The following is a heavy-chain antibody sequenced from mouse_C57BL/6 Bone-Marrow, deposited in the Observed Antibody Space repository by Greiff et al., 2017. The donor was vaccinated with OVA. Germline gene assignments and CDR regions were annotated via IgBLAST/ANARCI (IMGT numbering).Heavy chain of an antibody. CDR2: IYPRSGNT. V-gene: IGHV1-81*01. CDR1: GYTFTSYG. D-gene: IGHD1-1*01. J-gene: IGHJ4*01. Sequence: VQRVESGAELARPGASVKLSCKASGYTFTSYGISWVKQRTGQGLEWIGEIYPRSGNTYYNEKFKGKATLTADKSSSTAYMELRSLTSEDSAVYFCARQFYYGSYYAMDYWGQGTSVTVSS. CDR3: ARQFYYGSYYAMDY.